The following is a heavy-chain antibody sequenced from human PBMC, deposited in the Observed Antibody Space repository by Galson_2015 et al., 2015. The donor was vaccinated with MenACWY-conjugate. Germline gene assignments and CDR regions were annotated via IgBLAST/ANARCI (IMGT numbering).Heavy chain of an antibody. J-gene: IGHJ3*02. V-gene: IGHV5-10-1*01. CDR1: GYSFTSYW. Sequence: QSGAEVKKPGESLRISCKGSGYSFTSYWISWVRQMPGKGLEWMGRIDPSDSYTNYSPSFQGHVTISADKSISTAYLQWSSLKASDTAMYYCARSFPWFGEFDAFDIWGQGTMVTVSS. CDR3: ARSFPWFGEFDAFDI. D-gene: IGHD3-10*01. CDR2: IDPSDSYT.